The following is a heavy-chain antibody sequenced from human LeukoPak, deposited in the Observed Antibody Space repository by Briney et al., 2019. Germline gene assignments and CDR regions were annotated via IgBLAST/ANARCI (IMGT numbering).Heavy chain of an antibody. CDR1: GFPFSSHG. V-gene: IGHV3-23*01. CDR2: ISPGGGPT. Sequence: GGSLRLSCAGSGFPFSSHGMNWVRQAPGKGLEWVSGISPGGGPTYYADSVKGRFTISRDDSKNTLYLQMNSLRAEDTAVYYCARASYGDYPDYWGQGTLVTVSS. D-gene: IGHD4-17*01. CDR3: ARASYGDYPDY. J-gene: IGHJ4*02.